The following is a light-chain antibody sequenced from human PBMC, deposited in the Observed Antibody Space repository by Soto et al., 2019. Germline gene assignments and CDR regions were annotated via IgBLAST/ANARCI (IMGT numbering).Light chain of an antibody. CDR3: HQYNSWPRGT. J-gene: IGKJ3*01. CDR1: QTVNLN. Sequence: EIMMTQSPGTLSVSPGEGATLSCTASQTVNLNLAWYQQKPGQPPRLLLYGASTSPTGIPVRFRGSGSGTEFTLTTSSMQSEDSAVYYCHQYNSWPRGTFGPGTKVEIK. CDR2: GAS. V-gene: IGKV3-15*01.